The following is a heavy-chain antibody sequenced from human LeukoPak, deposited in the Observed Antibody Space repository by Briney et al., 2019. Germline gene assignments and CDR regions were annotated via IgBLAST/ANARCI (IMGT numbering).Heavy chain of an antibody. J-gene: IGHJ6*03. V-gene: IGHV3-23*01. D-gene: IGHD3-3*01. CDR3: AKDRSTRYDFWSGSFSHYYYYYMDV. Sequence: GGSLRLSCAASGFTFSSYAMSWVRQAPGKGLEWVSAISGGSADYADSVKGRFSISIDNSKNTLYLQMNSLRAEDTAVYYCAKDRSTRYDFWSGSFSHYYYYYMDVWGKGTTVTVSS. CDR1: GFTFSSYA. CDR2: ISGGSA.